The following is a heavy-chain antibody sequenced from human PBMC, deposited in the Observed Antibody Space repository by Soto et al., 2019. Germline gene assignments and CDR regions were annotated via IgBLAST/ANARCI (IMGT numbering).Heavy chain of an antibody. V-gene: IGHV1-69*13. J-gene: IGHJ4*02. D-gene: IGHD3-3*01. CDR2: IIPIFGTA. CDR1: GGTFSSYA. Sequence: SVKVSCKASGGTFSSYAISWVRQAPGQGLEWMGGIIPIFGTANYAQKFQGRVTITADESTSTAYMELSSLRSEDTAVYYCARESRFLEWLLYRDYYFDYWGQGTLVTVSS. CDR3: ARESRFLEWLLYRDYYFDY.